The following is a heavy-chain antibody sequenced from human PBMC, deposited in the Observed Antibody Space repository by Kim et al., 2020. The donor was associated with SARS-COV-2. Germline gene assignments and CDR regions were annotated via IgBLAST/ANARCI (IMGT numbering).Heavy chain of an antibody. D-gene: IGHD6-6*01. V-gene: IGHV4-59*09. Sequence: NNTPSLKSRVTISLDTSKNQFSLKLSSMTAADTAVDYWARGDSSSSRFEYWGQRTLVTVSS. CDR3: ARGDSSSSRFEY. J-gene: IGHJ4*02.